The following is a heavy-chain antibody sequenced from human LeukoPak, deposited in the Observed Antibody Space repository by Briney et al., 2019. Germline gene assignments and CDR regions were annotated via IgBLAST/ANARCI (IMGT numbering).Heavy chain of an antibody. Sequence: GGSLRLSCAASGFTFSGSAMHWVRQASGKGLEWVGRIRSKANSYATAYAASVKGRFTISRDDSKNTAYLQMNSLKTEDTAVYYCTSMYSSGWGDAFDIWGQGAMVTVSS. CDR2: IRSKANSYAT. V-gene: IGHV3-73*01. D-gene: IGHD6-19*01. CDR1: GFTFSGSA. CDR3: TSMYSSGWGDAFDI. J-gene: IGHJ3*02.